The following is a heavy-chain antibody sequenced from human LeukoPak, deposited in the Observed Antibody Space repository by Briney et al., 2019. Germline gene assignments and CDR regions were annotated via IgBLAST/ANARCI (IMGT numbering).Heavy chain of an antibody. D-gene: IGHD5-18*01. CDR1: GYSISSAYY. CDR2: INHSESP. J-gene: IGHJ4*02. V-gene: IGHV4-38-2*02. Sequence: SETLSLTCTVSGYSISSAYYWGWIRQPPGKGLEWIGSINHSESPYYNPSLKSRVTISVDTSKNQFSLKLSSVTAADTAVYYCARGYSYGYVPWFDYWGQGTLVTVSS. CDR3: ARGYSYGYVPWFDY.